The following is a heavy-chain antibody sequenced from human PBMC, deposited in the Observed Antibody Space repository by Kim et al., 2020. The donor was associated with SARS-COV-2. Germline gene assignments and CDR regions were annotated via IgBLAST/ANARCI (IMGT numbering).Heavy chain of an antibody. J-gene: IGHJ4*02. CDR3: AREVPMDYYDSSGYPGGVDY. CDR1: GYTFTGYY. D-gene: IGHD3-22*01. Sequence: ASVKVSCKASGYTFTGYYMHWVRQAPGQGLEWMGRINPNSGGTNYAQKFQGRVTMTSDTSISTAYMELSRLRSDDTAVYYCAREVPMDYYDSSGYPGGVDYWGQGTLVTVSS. V-gene: IGHV1-2*06. CDR2: INPNSGGT.